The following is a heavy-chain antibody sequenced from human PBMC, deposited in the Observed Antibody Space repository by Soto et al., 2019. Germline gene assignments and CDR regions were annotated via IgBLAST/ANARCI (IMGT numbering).Heavy chain of an antibody. CDR1: GYALTELS. Sequence: AASVKVSWKVAGYALTELSMHWVRQAPGKGLEWMGGFDPEDGETIYARKFQGRVTMTEDTSTDTAYMELSSLRSEDTAVYYCATDPLSGSQAPHDAFDIWGQGTMVTVSS. D-gene: IGHD1-26*01. J-gene: IGHJ3*02. V-gene: IGHV1-24*01. CDR2: FDPEDGET. CDR3: ATDPLSGSQAPHDAFDI.